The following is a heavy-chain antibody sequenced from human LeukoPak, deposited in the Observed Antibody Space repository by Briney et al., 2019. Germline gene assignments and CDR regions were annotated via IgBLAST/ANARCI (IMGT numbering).Heavy chain of an antibody. CDR1: GFTFSSYG. D-gene: IGHD5-18*01. CDR3: AKDPGRYTAMADIFDY. J-gene: IGHJ4*02. CDR2: ISYDGTNT. Sequence: GRSLRLSCAASGFTFSSYGMHWVRPAPGKGLEWVAVISYDGTNTYYADSVKGRFTISRDNSKNTLYLQMNSLRAEDTAVYYCAKDPGRYTAMADIFDYWGQGTLVTVSS. V-gene: IGHV3-30*18.